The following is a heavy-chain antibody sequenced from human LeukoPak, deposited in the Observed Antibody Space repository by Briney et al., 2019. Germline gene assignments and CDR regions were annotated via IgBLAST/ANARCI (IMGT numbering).Heavy chain of an antibody. CDR1: AFTLISYW. CDR2: VNSDRSST. D-gene: IGHD2-15*01. V-gene: IGHV3-74*01. CDR3: ARGSDCSGGSCYSYWYFDL. J-gene: IGHJ2*01. Sequence: PRGCLRLSPAASAFTLISYWMHWVRHAPQQGLVWVSRVNSDRSSTSYADSVRGRFTISRDNAKNTLYLQMNSLRAEDTAMYYCARGSDCSGGSCYSYWYFDLWGRGTLVTVSS.